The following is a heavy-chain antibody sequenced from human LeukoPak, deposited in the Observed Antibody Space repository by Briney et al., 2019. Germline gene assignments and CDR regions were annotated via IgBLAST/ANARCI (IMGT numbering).Heavy chain of an antibody. CDR3: ARDRYYGSGSLDY. CDR2: IYHSGST. D-gene: IGHD3-10*01. Sequence: SETLSLTCTVSGGSISSGGYYWSWIRQPPGKGLEWIGYIYHSGSTYYNPSLKSRVTISVDRSKNQFSLKLSSVTAADTAVYYCARDRYYGSGSLDYWGQGTLVTVSS. V-gene: IGHV4-30-2*01. CDR1: GGSISSGGYY. J-gene: IGHJ4*02.